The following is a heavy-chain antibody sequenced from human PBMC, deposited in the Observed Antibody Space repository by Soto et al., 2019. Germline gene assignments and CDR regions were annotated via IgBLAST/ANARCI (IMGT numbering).Heavy chain of an antibody. Sequence: PSETLSLTCTVSGGSITGYYWSWIRQPPGKGLEWIGSIYYSGSTYYNPSLKSRVTISVDTSKNQFSLKLSSVTAADTAVYYCARDIVVVPAARTYYYYGMNVWGQGTTVTVSS. J-gene: IGHJ6*02. CDR2: IYYSGST. V-gene: IGHV4-39*01. D-gene: IGHD2-2*01. CDR1: GGSITGYY. CDR3: ARDIVVVPAARTYYYYGMNV.